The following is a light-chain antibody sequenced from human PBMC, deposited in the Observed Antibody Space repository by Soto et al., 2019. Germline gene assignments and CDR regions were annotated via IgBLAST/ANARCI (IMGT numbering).Light chain of an antibody. V-gene: IGLV2-14*01. Sequence: QSVLTQPASVSGSPGQSITISCTGTSSDVGGYNYVSWYQQHPGKAPKLMIYEVSHRPSGVSNRFSGSKSGNTASLTISGLQAEDEADDYCSSYTSSSTPYVFGTGTKLTVL. J-gene: IGLJ1*01. CDR2: EVS. CDR1: SSDVGGYNY. CDR3: SSYTSSSTPYV.